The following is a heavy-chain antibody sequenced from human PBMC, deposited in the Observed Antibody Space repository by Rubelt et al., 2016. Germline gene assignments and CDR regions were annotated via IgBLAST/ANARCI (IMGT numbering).Heavy chain of an antibody. CDR3: ARVYRNWYFDL. CDR2: IGSAGDT. Sequence: EVQLVESGGGLVQPGGSLRLSCAASGFTFSNYDMHWVRQATRKGLEWVSAIGSAGDTYYPGSVKGRFTISRENAKNSLYLQMNSLRAGDTAVYYCARVYRNWYFDLWGRGTLVTVSS. D-gene: IGHD1-26*01. CDR1: GFTFSNYD. J-gene: IGHJ2*01. V-gene: IGHV3-13*01.